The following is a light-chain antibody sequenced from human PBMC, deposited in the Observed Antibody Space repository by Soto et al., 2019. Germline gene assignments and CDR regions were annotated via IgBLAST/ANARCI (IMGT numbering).Light chain of an antibody. Sequence: DIQMTQSPSTVSASVGDAVTITCRASQSISTWLAWYQQKPGKAPNLLIYDASTLESGGPSGFNGSGSGTEFTLTVSSLQPDDSATYYCQQYNSYPYTFGQGTKLEIK. CDR1: QSISTW. CDR3: QQYNSYPYT. J-gene: IGKJ2*01. CDR2: DAS. V-gene: IGKV1-5*01.